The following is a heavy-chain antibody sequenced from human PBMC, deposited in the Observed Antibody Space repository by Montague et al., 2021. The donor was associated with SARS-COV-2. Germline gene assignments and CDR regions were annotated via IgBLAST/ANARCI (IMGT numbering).Heavy chain of an antibody. CDR1: GFTFSSYE. CDR2: ISSSGSTI. CDR3: AIYSSGWYGWGFDY. D-gene: IGHD6-19*01. J-gene: IGHJ4*02. V-gene: IGHV3-48*03. Sequence: FLRLSCSASGFTFSSYEMNWVRQAPGKGLEWVSYISSSGSTIYYXDSVKGRFTISRDNAKNSLYLQTNSLRAEDTAVYYCAIYSSGWYGWGFDYWGQGTLVTVSS.